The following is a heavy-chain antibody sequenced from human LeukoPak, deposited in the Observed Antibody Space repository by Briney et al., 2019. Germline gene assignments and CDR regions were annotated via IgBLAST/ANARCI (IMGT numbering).Heavy chain of an antibody. D-gene: IGHD6-13*01. CDR2: IKQDGSEK. Sequence: GGSLRLSCAASGFSFSSHWMSWVRQAPGKGLEWVANIKQDGSEKYYVDSVKGRFTISRDNAKNSLYLQMNSLRAEDTAVYYCARVGAAGTAGPYYYYYMDVWGKGTTVTVSS. CDR1: GFSFSSHW. J-gene: IGHJ6*03. V-gene: IGHV3-7*01. CDR3: ARVGAAGTAGPYYYYYMDV.